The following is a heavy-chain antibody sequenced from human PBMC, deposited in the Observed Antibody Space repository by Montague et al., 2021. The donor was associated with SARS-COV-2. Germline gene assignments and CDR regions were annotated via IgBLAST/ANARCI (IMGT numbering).Heavy chain of an antibody. CDR1: GDSISSSSYY. V-gene: IGHV4-39*01. CDR3: SRGDFGVVIIPCYYYYMDV. Sequence: SETLSLTCTVSGDSISSSSYYWGWIRQPPGKGLEWIGSIHYSGSTYYKPSLKSRVTISVDTSKNQFSLKLNSMTAADTAVYFCSRGDFGVVIIPCYYYYMDVWGKGTTVTVSS. J-gene: IGHJ6*03. CDR2: IHYSGST. D-gene: IGHD3-3*01.